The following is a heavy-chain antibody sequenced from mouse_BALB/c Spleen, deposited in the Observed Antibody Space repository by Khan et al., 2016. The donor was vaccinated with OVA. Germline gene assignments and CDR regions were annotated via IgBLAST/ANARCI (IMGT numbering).Heavy chain of an antibody. CDR2: ISYSGST. V-gene: IGHV3-2*02. D-gene: IGHD1-2*01. CDR1: GYSITSGFG. CDR3: ARTARIKY. Sequence: EVQLVESGPGLVKPSQSLSLTCTVTGYSITSGFGWNWIRQFPGNKLEWMGYISYSGSTNYNPSLKSRISITRDTSKNQFFLQLNSVTTEDTATYYCARTARIKYWGQGTTLTVYS. J-gene: IGHJ2*01.